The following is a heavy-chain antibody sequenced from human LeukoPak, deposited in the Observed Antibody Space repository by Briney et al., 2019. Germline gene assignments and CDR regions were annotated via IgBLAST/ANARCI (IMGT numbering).Heavy chain of an antibody. V-gene: IGHV4-61*02. CDR1: GGSISSGSYY. J-gene: IGHJ4*02. Sequence: PSQTLSLTCTVSGGSISSGSYYWSWIRQPAGKGLEWIGRIYTSGSTNYNPSLKSRFTISVDTSKNRFSLKLSSVTAADTAVYYCARRRRHYDSSGYYYAYFDYWGQGTLVTVSS. D-gene: IGHD3-22*01. CDR3: ARRRRHYDSSGYYYAYFDY. CDR2: IYTSGST.